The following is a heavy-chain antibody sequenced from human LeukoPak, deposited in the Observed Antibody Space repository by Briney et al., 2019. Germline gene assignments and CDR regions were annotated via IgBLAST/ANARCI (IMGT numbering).Heavy chain of an antibody. CDR1: GGSISSSSYY. J-gene: IGHJ3*02. D-gene: IGHD6-13*01. Sequence: SETLSLTCTVSGGSISSSSYYWGWIRQPPGKGLEWIGSIYYSGSTYYNPSLKSRVTISVDTSKNQFSLKLSSVTAADTAVYYCARDRGQQLPLHDAFDIRGQGTMVTVSS. V-gene: IGHV4-39*07. CDR3: ARDRGQQLPLHDAFDI. CDR2: IYYSGST.